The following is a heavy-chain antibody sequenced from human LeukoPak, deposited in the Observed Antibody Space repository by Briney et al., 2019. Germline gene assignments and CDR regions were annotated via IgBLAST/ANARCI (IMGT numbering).Heavy chain of an antibody. V-gene: IGHV3-15*01. D-gene: IGHD3-10*01. Sequence: TDGGPTDYAAPVKGRFTISRDNSKNTLYLQMTSLKTEDTAVYYCTTGAYYYGSGTYLGWGQGTLVTVSS. CDR3: TTGAYYYGSGTYLG. CDR2: TDGGPT. J-gene: IGHJ4*02.